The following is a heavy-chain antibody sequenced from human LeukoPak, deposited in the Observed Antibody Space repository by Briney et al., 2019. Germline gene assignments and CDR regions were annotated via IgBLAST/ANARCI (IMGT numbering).Heavy chain of an antibody. CDR2: ISSSSTI. V-gene: IGHV3-48*02. Sequence: PGGSLRLSCVASGFTFSSYSMNWVRQAPGKGLEWVSYISSSSTIYYADSVKGRFTISRDNAKKSLYLQMSSLRDEDTAGYYCARIVYDSSGYIDYWGQGTLVTVSS. CDR1: GFTFSSYS. D-gene: IGHD3-22*01. CDR3: ARIVYDSSGYIDY. J-gene: IGHJ4*02.